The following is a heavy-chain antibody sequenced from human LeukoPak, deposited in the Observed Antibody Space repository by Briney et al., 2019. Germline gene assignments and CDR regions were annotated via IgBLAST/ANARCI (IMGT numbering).Heavy chain of an antibody. CDR2: ISYDGSNK. CDR1: GFTFSSYA. Sequence: GRSLRLSCAASGFTFSSYAMHWVRQAPGKGLEWVAVISYDGSNKYYADSVKGRFTISRDNSKNTLYLQMNSLRAEDTAVYYCARDDTSSILVYWGQGTLVTVSS. D-gene: IGHD1-26*01. V-gene: IGHV3-30*04. CDR3: ARDDTSSILVY. J-gene: IGHJ4*02.